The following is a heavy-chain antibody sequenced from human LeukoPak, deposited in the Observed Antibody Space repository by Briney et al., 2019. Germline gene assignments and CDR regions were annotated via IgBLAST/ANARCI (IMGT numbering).Heavy chain of an antibody. J-gene: IGHJ6*02. CDR1: GFTFSSYA. V-gene: IGHV3-23*01. CDR2: ISGSGGST. CDR3: AKVVVTPEDWYYGMDV. D-gene: IGHD4-23*01. Sequence: GGSLRLSCAASGFTFSSYAMSWVRQAPGKGLEWVSAISGSGGSTYYADSVKGRFTISRDNSKNTLYLQMNSLRAEDTAVYYCAKVVVTPEDWYYGMDVWGQGTTVTVSS.